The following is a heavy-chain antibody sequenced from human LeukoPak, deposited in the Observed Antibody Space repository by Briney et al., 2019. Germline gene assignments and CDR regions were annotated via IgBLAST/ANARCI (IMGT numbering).Heavy chain of an antibody. J-gene: IGHJ3*02. CDR3: ARESVYSGRYYAFDI. D-gene: IGHD1-26*01. CDR1: GGSISSYS. Sequence: SETLSLTCTVSGGSISSYSWNWIRQPPGKGLEWIGYIYYSGSTNYNPSLKSRVTISVDMSKNQFSLKLSSVTAADTAVYYCARESVYSGRYYAFDIWGQGTMVTVSS. V-gene: IGHV4-59*01. CDR2: IYYSGST.